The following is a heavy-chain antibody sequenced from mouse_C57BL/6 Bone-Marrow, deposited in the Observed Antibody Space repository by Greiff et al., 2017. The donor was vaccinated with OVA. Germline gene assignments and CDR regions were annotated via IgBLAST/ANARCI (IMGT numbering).Heavy chain of an antibody. CDR3: ESSIYYDYGHGFDY. Sequence: QVQLQQSGAELVRPGASVKLSCKASGYTFTDYYINWVKQRPGQGLEWIARIYPGSGNTYYNEKFKGKATLTAEKSSSTAYMQLIILTSEASAVYFCESSIYYDYGHGFDYWGQGTTLTVSS. V-gene: IGHV1-76*01. CDR1: GYTFTDYY. D-gene: IGHD2-4*01. CDR2: IYPGSGNT. J-gene: IGHJ2*01.